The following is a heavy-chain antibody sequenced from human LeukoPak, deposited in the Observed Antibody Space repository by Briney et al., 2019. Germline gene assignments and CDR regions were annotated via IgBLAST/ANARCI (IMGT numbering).Heavy chain of an antibody. CDR2: IYTSGDT. CDR3: VRVRYSGSWFPVPNFDC. Sequence: GGSLRLSCAASGVTVSGNYMSWVRQAPGKGLEWVSVIYTSGDTYYADSVKGRFTISRDSYKNTLYLQMNTLRTEDTAVYYCVRVRYSGSWFPVPNFDCWGQGTLVTVSS. V-gene: IGHV3-66*01. J-gene: IGHJ4*02. D-gene: IGHD1-26*01. CDR1: GVTVSGNY.